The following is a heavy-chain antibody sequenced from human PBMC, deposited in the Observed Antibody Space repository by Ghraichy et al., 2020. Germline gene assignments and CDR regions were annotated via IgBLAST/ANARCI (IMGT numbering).Heavy chain of an antibody. CDR3: ARDQGLRYSARYFQH. CDR2: IYYSGST. D-gene: IGHD3-9*01. CDR1: GGSISSSSYY. J-gene: IGHJ1*01. V-gene: IGHV4-39*01. Sequence: SETLSLTCTVSGGSISSSSYYWGWIRQPPGKGLEWIGSIYYSGSTYYNPSLKSRVTISVDTSKNQFSLKLSSVTAADTAVYYCARDQGLRYSARYFQHWGQGTLVTVSS.